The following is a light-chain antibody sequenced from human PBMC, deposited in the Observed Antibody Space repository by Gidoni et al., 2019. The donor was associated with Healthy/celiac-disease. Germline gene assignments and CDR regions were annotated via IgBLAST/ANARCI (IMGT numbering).Light chain of an antibody. Sequence: DIQMTQSPSSLSASVGDRVTITCQASQDISNYLNWYQQKPGKAPKLLIYDASNLETGVPSRFSGSGSGTDFTFTISSLQPEDIATYYCQQYDPWLVSFGPGTKVDIK. V-gene: IGKV1-33*01. CDR3: QQYDPWLVS. J-gene: IGKJ3*01. CDR2: DAS. CDR1: QDISNY.